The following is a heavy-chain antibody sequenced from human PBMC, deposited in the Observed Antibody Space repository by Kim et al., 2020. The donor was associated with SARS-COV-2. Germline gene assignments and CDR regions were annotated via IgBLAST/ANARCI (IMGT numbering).Heavy chain of an antibody. CDR1: GGSISSGGYY. CDR3: AREISCSSTSCANWFDP. V-gene: IGHV4-31*03. Sequence: SETLSLTCTVSGGSISSGGYYWSWIRQHPGKDLEWLGYIYYSGSTYYNPSLKSRVTISVDTSKNQFSLKLSSVTAADTAVYYCAREISCSSTSCANWFDPWGQGTLVTVSS. J-gene: IGHJ5*02. CDR2: IYYSGST. D-gene: IGHD2-2*01.